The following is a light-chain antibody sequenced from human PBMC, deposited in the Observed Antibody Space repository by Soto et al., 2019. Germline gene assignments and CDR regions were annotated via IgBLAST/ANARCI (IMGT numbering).Light chain of an antibody. CDR1: SSDFDDYNY. CDR2: DVT. V-gene: IGLV2-11*01. CDR3: CSYAGGYVFEVI. J-gene: IGLJ2*01. Sequence: QSALTQPRSVSGSPGQSVTISGTGTSSDFDDYNYVSWYQQHPDTAPKLMIYDVTKRPSGVPDRFSGSKSGNTASLTISGLQAEDEADYYCCSYAGGYVFEVIFGGGTKLTVL.